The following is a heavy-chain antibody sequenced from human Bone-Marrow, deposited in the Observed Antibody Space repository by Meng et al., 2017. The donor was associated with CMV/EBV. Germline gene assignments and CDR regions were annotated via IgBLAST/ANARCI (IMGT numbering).Heavy chain of an antibody. CDR3: ARTDYYDSSGYSFFDY. D-gene: IGHD3-22*01. CDR2: INPNSGGT. CDR1: GYTFTSYY. Sequence: ASVKVSCKASGYTFTSYYMHWVRQAPGQGLEWMGWINPNSGGTNYAQKFQGRVTMTRDTSISTAYMELSRLRSDDTAVYYCARTDYYDSSGYSFFDYWGQGTLVTGYS. J-gene: IGHJ4*02. V-gene: IGHV1-2*02.